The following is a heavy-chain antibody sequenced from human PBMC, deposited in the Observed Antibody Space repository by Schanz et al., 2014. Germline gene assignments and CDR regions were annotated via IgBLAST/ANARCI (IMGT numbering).Heavy chain of an antibody. V-gene: IGHV4-30-4*07. CDR2: IFFRGST. CDR1: GGSISSGGYS. CDR3: YGMDV. J-gene: IGHJ6*02. Sequence: QVQLQESGPGLVKPSQTLSLTCAVSGGSISSGGYSWSWIRQPPGKGLEWIGYIFFRGSTYYNPSRKGRVPISIDTSKTQFSLRLTSVTAADTAVYYCYGMDVWGQGTTVTVSS.